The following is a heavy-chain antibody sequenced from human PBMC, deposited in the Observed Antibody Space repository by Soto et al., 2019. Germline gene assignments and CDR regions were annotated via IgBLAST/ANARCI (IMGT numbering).Heavy chain of an antibody. CDR2: IIPIFGTA. CDR1: AGTFSSYA. J-gene: IGHJ4*02. CDR3: ALLGQWLVRRQTPEDY. D-gene: IGHD6-19*01. Sequence: QVQLVQSGAEVKKPGSSVKVSCKASAGTFSSYAISWVRQAPGQGLEWMGGIIPIFGTANYAQKFQGRVTITADESTSTAYMELTSLRSEDTAVYYCALLGQWLVRRQTPEDYWGQGTLVTVSS. V-gene: IGHV1-69*12.